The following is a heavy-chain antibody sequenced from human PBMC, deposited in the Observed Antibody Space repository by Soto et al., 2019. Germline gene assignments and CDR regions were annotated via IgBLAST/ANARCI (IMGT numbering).Heavy chain of an antibody. CDR2: IDPSDSYT. J-gene: IGHJ6*02. D-gene: IGHD3-22*01. CDR1: GYSFTTKW. Sequence: GASLKISCEGSGYSFTTKWISWVRQIPGKGLEWMGRIDPSDSYTNYSPSFEGHVAISADRSISTAYLQWNSLKASDTAIYYCARQDSKIYYYYAMDVWGQGTTVTVSS. CDR3: ARQDSKIYYYYAMDV. V-gene: IGHV5-10-1*01.